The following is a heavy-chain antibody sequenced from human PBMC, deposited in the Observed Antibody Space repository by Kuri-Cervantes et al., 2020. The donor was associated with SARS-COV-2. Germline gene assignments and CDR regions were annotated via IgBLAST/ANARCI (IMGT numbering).Heavy chain of an antibody. J-gene: IGHJ5*02. CDR3: AIVYRGAVLQWWKQVDH. Sequence: GESLKISCEASGFIFSDYAMDWVRQAPGKGLEWVAIISFDGRNTKFADSVKGRFSIFRDNSSNTLYVQMNSLRAEDTAVYHCAIVYRGAVLQWWKQVDHWGQGILVTVSS. CDR1: GFIFSDYA. D-gene: IGHD2-15*01. V-gene: IGHV3-30*04. CDR2: ISFDGRNT.